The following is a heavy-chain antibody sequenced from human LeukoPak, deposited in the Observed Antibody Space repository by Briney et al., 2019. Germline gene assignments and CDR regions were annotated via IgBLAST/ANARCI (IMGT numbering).Heavy chain of an antibody. J-gene: IGHJ4*02. D-gene: IGHD3-9*01. Sequence: PSETLSLTCTVSGGSISSGGYYWSWIRQHPGKGLEWIGYIYYSGSIYYNPSLKSRITISVDTSKNQFSLKLSSVTAADTAVYYCARGYNDMLTSPFGYWGQGTLVTVSS. V-gene: IGHV4-31*03. CDR2: IYYSGSI. CDR1: GGSISSGGYY. CDR3: ARGYNDMLTSPFGY.